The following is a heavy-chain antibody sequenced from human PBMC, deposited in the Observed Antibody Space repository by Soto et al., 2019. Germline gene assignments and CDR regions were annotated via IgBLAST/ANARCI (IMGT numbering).Heavy chain of an antibody. J-gene: IGHJ4*02. Sequence: ASVKVSCKASGYTFTTYYIHWVRQAPGQGLQWMGIINPSGGSTGYAQKFQGWVTMTRDTSISTAYMELSRLRSDDTAVYYCARDARGDEAPMDYWGQGTLVTVSS. CDR2: INPSGGST. D-gene: IGHD3-10*01. V-gene: IGHV1-46*01. CDR1: GYTFTTYY. CDR3: ARDARGDEAPMDY.